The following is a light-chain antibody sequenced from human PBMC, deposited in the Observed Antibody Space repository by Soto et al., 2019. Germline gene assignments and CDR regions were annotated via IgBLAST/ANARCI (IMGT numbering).Light chain of an antibody. CDR1: QRISSY. Sequence: DIQMTQSPSSLSASVGDRVTITCRASQRISSYLNWYQQTPGKAPKLXMYGASSLPSGVPSRFSGRGAGTDCTRTISSLQPEDDATDYCQQSYNATLTFGGGTKVDIK. CDR3: QQSYNATLT. CDR2: GAS. J-gene: IGKJ4*01. V-gene: IGKV1-39*01.